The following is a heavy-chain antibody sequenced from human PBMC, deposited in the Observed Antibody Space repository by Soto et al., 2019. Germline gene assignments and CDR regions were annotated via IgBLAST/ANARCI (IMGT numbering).Heavy chain of an antibody. V-gene: IGHV1-69*13. CDR2: IIPLFATA. CDR1: GGTFSTHI. D-gene: IGHD3-22*01. CDR3: ARSDSSGFYLPF. J-gene: IGHJ4*02. Sequence: GASVKVSCKASGGTFSTHIINWVRQAPGQGLEWMGGIIPLFATASYAQKFRDRASITADGSTYTAYMELSNLRSEDTAVYFCARSDSSGFYLPFWGQGTLVTVSS.